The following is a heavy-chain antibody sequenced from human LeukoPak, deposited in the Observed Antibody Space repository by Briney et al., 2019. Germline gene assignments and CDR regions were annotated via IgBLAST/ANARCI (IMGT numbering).Heavy chain of an antibody. CDR1: GGSISSGDYY. D-gene: IGHD2-21*02. CDR3: ARDARRPWGDSQYNYYGMDV. Sequence: PSETLSLTCTVSGGSISSGDYYWSWIRQPPGKGLEWIGYIYYSGSTYYNPSLKSRVTISVDTSKNQFSLKLSSVTAADTAVYYCARDARRPWGDSQYNYYGMDVWGQGTTVTVSS. V-gene: IGHV4-30-4*01. J-gene: IGHJ6*02. CDR2: IYYSGST.